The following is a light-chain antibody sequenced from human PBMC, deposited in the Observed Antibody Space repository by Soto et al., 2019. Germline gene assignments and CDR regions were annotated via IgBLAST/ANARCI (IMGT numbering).Light chain of an antibody. CDR2: NAS. Sequence: DIQMTQSPSTLSGSVGDRVTITCRASRSISSCFAWYEQKPGKAHKLLNDNASRLKIGVPSRFSGSGSGTEFPLTISSLQPDDFATYYRQHYSSYSEAFGQGTKVDIK. CDR3: QHYSSYSEA. CDR1: RSISSC. J-gene: IGKJ1*01. V-gene: IGKV1-5*03.